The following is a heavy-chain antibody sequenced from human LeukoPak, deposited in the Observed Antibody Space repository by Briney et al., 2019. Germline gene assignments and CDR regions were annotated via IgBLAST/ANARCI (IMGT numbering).Heavy chain of an antibody. V-gene: IGHV4-39*01. Sequence: SSETLSLTCTVSGGSISSSSYYWGWIRQPPGKGLEWIGSIYYSGSTYYNPSLKSRVTISVDTSKNQFSLKLSSVPAADTAVYYCARSMYSSSWYDLVFDYWGQGTLVTVSS. CDR1: GGSISSSSYY. J-gene: IGHJ4*02. CDR3: ARSMYSSSWYDLVFDY. CDR2: IYYSGST. D-gene: IGHD6-13*01.